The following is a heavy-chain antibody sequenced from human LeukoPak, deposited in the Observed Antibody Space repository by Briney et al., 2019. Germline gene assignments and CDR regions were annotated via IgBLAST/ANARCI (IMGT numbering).Heavy chain of an antibody. V-gene: IGHV3-9*01. J-gene: IGHJ6*02. Sequence: GGSLRLSCAASGFTFDDYAMHWVRQAPGKGLEWVSGISWNSGSIGYADSVKGRFTISRDSAKNSLYLQMNSLRAEDTALYYCAKDKGMTGYYGMDVWGQGTTVTVSS. D-gene: IGHD1-20*01. CDR3: AKDKGMTGYYGMDV. CDR1: GFTFDDYA. CDR2: ISWNSGSI.